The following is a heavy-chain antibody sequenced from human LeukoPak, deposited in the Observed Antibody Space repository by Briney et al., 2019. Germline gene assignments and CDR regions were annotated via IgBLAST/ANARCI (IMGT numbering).Heavy chain of an antibody. V-gene: IGHV3-23*01. CDR1: GLTFSTCA. J-gene: IGHJ4*02. CDR3: ARERYFDY. CDR2: ISGGGRST. Sequence: GGSLRLSCAASGLTFSTCAMSLVRQAPGKGLEWVSTISGGGRSTDYADSVKGLFAISRDNSKNTLYLQMNSLRAEDTAVYYCARERYFDYWGQGTLVTVSS.